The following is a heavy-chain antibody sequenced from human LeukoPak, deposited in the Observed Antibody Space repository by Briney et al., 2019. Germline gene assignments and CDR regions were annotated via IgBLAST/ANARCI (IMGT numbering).Heavy chain of an antibody. CDR2: ISLSGLT. V-gene: IGHV4-4*02. Sequence: SETLSLTCGVSGGSISNTNWWSWVRQPPGQGLEWIGEISLSGLTNYNPSLKSRVTVSLDKSKNHLSLNLTSVTAADTAVYYCSRENGAFSPIGYWGQGTLVTVPS. CDR1: GGSISNTNW. J-gene: IGHJ4*02. D-gene: IGHD2-8*01. CDR3: SRENGAFSPIGY.